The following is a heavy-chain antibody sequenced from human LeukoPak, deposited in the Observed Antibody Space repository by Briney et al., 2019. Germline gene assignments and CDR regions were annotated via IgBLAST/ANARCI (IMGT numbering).Heavy chain of an antibody. CDR1: GCSISSYY. CDR3: ARDNVLRFLEWLPPDAFDI. CDR2: IYTSGST. V-gene: IGHV4-4*07. Sequence: SETLSLTCTVSGCSISSYYWSWIRQPAGKGLEWIGRIYTSGSTNYNPSLKSRVTMFVDTSENQFSLKLSYVTTADKAVVYCARDNVLRFLEWLPPDAFDISREPTIVTASS. J-gene: IGHJ3*02. D-gene: IGHD3-3*01.